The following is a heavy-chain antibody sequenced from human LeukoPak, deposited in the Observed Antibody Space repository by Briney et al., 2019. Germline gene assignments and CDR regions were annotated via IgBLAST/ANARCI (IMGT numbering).Heavy chain of an antibody. CDR2: IGSSGGST. Sequence: GGSLRLSCAASGFTFSNYAMNWVRQAPGKGLEWVSTIGSSGGSTYYADSVKGRFTISRDNAKNSLYLQINSLRAEDTAVYYCARVLGSGSYPAGYWGQGTLVTVSS. CDR3: ARVLGSGSYPAGY. V-gene: IGHV3-23*01. CDR1: GFTFSNYA. J-gene: IGHJ4*02. D-gene: IGHD1-26*01.